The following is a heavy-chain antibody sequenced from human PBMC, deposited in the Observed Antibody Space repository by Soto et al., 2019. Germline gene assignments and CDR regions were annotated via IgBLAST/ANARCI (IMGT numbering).Heavy chain of an antibody. CDR3: ARWVEVSLDYFDS. CDR2: IYHSGRT. CDR1: GGSISNGYYY. V-gene: IGHV4-31*03. D-gene: IGHD2-15*01. J-gene: IGHJ4*02. Sequence: QVQLQESGPGLVKPSQTLSLTCTVSGGSISNGYYYWSWVRQNPGKGLEWIGHIYHSGRTYYNPSLKSRVTISVDTSKNQSSLHLSSVTAADTSVYYCARWVEVSLDYFDSWGQGTPVTVSS.